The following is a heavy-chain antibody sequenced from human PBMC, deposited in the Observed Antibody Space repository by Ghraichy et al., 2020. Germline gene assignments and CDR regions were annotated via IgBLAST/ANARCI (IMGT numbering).Heavy chain of an antibody. D-gene: IGHD3-22*01. CDR2: IKQDGSEK. CDR1: GFTFSRYW. V-gene: IGHV3-7*03. Sequence: GGSLRLTCAASGFTFSRYWMNWVRQAPGKGLEWVANIKQDGSEKYYVDSVKGRFTISRDNAKNSVYLQMNSLRAEDTAVYYCARDSTYYSDTSSHSGSLPWGQGTLVTVSS. J-gene: IGHJ5*02. CDR3: ARDSTYYSDTSSHSGSLP.